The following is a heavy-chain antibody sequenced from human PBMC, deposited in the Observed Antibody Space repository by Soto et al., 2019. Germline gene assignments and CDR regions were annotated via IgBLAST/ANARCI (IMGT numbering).Heavy chain of an antibody. V-gene: IGHV5-51*01. CDR2: IYPDDSDS. J-gene: IGHJ3*01. Sequence: GESLKISCEGSGYNFANYWIAWVRQMPGKGLEWMGIIYPDDSDSTYSPSFEGHVTFSVDKSASTVYLQWSSLKASDTAMYYCARLFLTFFSEGSAYFDAFDFWAQGTAVTVSS. CDR1: GYNFANYW. D-gene: IGHD5-12*01. CDR3: ARLFLTFFSEGSAYFDAFDF.